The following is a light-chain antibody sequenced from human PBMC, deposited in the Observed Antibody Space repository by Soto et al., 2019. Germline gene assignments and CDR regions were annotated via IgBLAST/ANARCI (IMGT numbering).Light chain of an antibody. CDR1: QSVTTY. CDR2: DAS. Sequence: PGEIATLSCRASQSVTTYLAWYRQNPGQAPRLLIYDASKRATGIPARFSGSGSGTDFTLTIGCLETEDFAVYDCQQRSNWPGTFGGGAKVDIK. CDR3: QQRSNWPGT. V-gene: IGKV3-11*01. J-gene: IGKJ4*01.